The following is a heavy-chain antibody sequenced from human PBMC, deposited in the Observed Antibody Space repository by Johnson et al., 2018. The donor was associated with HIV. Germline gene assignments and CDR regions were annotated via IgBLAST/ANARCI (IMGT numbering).Heavy chain of an antibody. CDR1: GFTLSNYA. D-gene: IGHD6-19*01. CDR3: VQGVPNPAGAFDI. V-gene: IGHV3-30-3*01. J-gene: IGHJ3*02. CDR2: ISNDGSIK. Sequence: PLLESGGGVVQPGRSLRLSCAVSGFTLSNYAMHWVRQAPGKGLEWVAFISNDGSIKFSADSVKGRFTISKDNSKNTLYLQMNSLRPEDTAVYYCVQGVPNPAGAFDIWGRGTMVTVSS.